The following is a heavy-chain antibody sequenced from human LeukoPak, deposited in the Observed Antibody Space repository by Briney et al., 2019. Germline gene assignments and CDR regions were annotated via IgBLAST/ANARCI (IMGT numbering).Heavy chain of an antibody. D-gene: IGHD7-27*01. V-gene: IGHV3-74*01. CDR3: AREWALPGAYYMDV. CDR2: ISSDGRNT. J-gene: IGHJ6*03. Sequence: GGSLRLSCAASGFTFSTYWMHWVRQAPGEGLVWVSRISSDGRNTIYADSVKGRFTISRDSANNTLFLQMNSLRGDDTAVYYCAREWALPGAYYMDVWGKGTTVTVSS. CDR1: GFTFSTYW.